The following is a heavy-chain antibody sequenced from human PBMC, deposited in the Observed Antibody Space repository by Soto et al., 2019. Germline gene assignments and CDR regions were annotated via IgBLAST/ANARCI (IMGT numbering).Heavy chain of an antibody. V-gene: IGHV4-59*01. J-gene: IGHJ4*02. Sequence: LSLTCTVSGGSISSYYWSWIRRPPGKGLEWIGYIYYSGSTNYNPSLKSRVTISVDTSKNQFSLKLSSVTAADTAVYYCARGYCSGGSCYSRTFDYWGQGTLVTVSS. CDR3: ARGYCSGGSCYSRTFDY. CDR2: IYYSGST. D-gene: IGHD2-15*01. CDR1: GGSISSYY.